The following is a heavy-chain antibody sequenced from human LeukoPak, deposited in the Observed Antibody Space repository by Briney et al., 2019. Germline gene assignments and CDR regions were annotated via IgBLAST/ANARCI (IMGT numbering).Heavy chain of an antibody. V-gene: IGHV3-33*01. CDR1: GFTFSGYG. CDR2: IWYDGSNK. D-gene: IGHD2-2*01. Sequence: PGGSLRLSCAASGFTFSGYGMHWVRQAPGKGLEWVAVIWYDGSNKYYADSVKGRFTISRDNSKNTLYLQMNSLRAEDTAVYYCARDGCSSTSCYYYYYYYGMDVWSQGTTVTVSS. CDR3: ARDGCSSTSCYYYYYYYGMDV. J-gene: IGHJ6*02.